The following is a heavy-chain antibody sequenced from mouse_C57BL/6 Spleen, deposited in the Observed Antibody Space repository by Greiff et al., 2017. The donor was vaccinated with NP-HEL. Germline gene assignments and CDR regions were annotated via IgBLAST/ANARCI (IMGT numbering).Heavy chain of an antibody. J-gene: IGHJ4*01. CDR3: ARKDGSGGAMDY. V-gene: IGHV5-6*01. CDR1: GFTFSSYG. CDR2: ISSGGSYT. Sequence: EVKLVESGGDLVKPGGSLKLSCAASGFTFSSYGMSWVRQTPDKRLEWVATISSGGSYTYYPDSVKGRFTISRDNAKNTLYLQMSSLKSEDTAMYYCARKDGSGGAMDYWGQGTSVTVSS. D-gene: IGHD2-3*01.